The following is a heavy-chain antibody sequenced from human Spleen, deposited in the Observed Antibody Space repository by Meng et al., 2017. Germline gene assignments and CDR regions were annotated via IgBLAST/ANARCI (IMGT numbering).Heavy chain of an antibody. CDR1: GFTFDDHG. CDR3: AKYSYGLGDYFDY. Sequence: GGSLRLSCAASGFTFDDHGMSWVRQAPGKGLGWVSGFSWNGGGTGYADSVKGRFTISRHNSKNTLYLQVNSLRAEDTALYYCAKYSYGLGDYFDYWGQGALVTVSS. CDR2: FSWNGGGT. J-gene: IGHJ4*02. D-gene: IGHD5-18*01. V-gene: IGHV3-20*04.